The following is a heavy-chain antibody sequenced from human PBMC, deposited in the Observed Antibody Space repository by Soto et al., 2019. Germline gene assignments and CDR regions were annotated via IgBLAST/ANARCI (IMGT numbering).Heavy chain of an antibody. CDR1: VGSIRSYY. CDR2: IYPTGTT. Sequence: SETLSLTCNVSVGSIRSYYWSWVRQPAGKALEWIGRIYPTGTTNYNPSLRSRVIMLVDTSKNQFSLTVTSVTAADTAVYYCAREGASGFGIDVWGQGITVTVTS. J-gene: IGHJ6*02. CDR3: AREGASGFGIDV. V-gene: IGHV4-4*07. D-gene: IGHD1-26*01.